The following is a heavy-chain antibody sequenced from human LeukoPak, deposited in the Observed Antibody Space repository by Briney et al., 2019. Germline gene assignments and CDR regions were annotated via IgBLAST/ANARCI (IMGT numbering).Heavy chain of an antibody. D-gene: IGHD3-9*01. CDR3: ARGVLRYFDWLFGDAFDI. Sequence: GGSLRLSCAASGFTFTTYWMSWVRQAPGKGLEWVANIKQDGTEKYYVDSVKGRFTISRDNAKNSLYLQMNSLRAEDTAVYYCARGVLRYFDWLFGDAFDIWGQGTMVTVSS. CDR2: IKQDGTEK. V-gene: IGHV3-7*01. CDR1: GFTFTTYW. J-gene: IGHJ3*02.